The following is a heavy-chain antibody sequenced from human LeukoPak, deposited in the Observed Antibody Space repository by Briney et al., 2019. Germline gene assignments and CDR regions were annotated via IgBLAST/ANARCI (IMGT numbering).Heavy chain of an antibody. D-gene: IGHD5-18*01. V-gene: IGHV3-23*01. J-gene: IGHJ4*02. CDR2: ISGSGGST. Sequence: GGSLSLSCEASGFTFGSYAMDWVRQATGRGLEWVSAISGSGGSTYYADSVKGRFTISRDNSKNTLYLQMNSLRAEDTAVYYCAKTDTAMVYFDYWGQGTLVTVSS. CDR1: GFTFGSYA. CDR3: AKTDTAMVYFDY.